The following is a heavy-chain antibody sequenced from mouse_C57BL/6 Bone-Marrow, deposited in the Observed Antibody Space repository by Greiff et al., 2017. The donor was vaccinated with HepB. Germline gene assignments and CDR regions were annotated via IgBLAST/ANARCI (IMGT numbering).Heavy chain of an antibody. J-gene: IGHJ4*01. CDR1: GYTFTDYY. CDR3: ARSPFPYSNLYAMDY. D-gene: IGHD2-5*01. Sequence: EVKLQQSGPELVKPGASVKISCKASGYTFTDYYMNWVKQSHGKSLEWIGYINPNNGGTSYNQKFKGKATLTVDKSSSTAYMELRSLTSEDSAVYYCARSPFPYSNLYAMDYWGQGTSVTVSS. CDR2: INPNNGGT. V-gene: IGHV1-26*01.